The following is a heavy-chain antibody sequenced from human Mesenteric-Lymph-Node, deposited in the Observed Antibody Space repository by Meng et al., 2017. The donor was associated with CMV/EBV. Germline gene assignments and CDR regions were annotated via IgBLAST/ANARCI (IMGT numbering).Heavy chain of an antibody. Sequence: GESLKISCAASGFTFSTYTMSWVRQAPGKGLEWVAAISGSGRSTYWVSAISGSGGGTYYADSVKGRFTISRDNAKNTLYLQMNSLRAEDTAVYYCAAGYLDLWGRGTLVTVSS. CDR1: GFTFSTYT. CDR2: ISGSGGGT. CDR3: AAGYLDL. V-gene: IGHV3-23*01. D-gene: IGHD6-25*01. J-gene: IGHJ2*01.